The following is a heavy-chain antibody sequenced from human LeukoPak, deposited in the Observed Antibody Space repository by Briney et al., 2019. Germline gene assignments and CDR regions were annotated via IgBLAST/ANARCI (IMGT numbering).Heavy chain of an antibody. CDR3: ARGATMVRGVIITWVELLRFDP. CDR1: GYTFTGYY. Sequence: VASVKVSCKASGYTFTGYYMHWVRQAPGQGLEWMGWINPNSGGTNYAQKFQGRVTMTRDTSISTAYMELSRLRSDDTAVYYCARGATMVRGVIITWVELLRFDPWGQGTLVTVSS. CDR2: INPNSGGT. D-gene: IGHD3-10*01. V-gene: IGHV1-2*02. J-gene: IGHJ5*02.